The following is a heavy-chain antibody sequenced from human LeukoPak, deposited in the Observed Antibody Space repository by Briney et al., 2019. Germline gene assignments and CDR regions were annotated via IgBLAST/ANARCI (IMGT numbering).Heavy chain of an antibody. CDR3: ARGVGILLQGDYFYYMNV. CDR1: GGTFSGYG. D-gene: IGHD3-22*01. J-gene: IGHJ6*03. CDR2: IIPIFGTT. V-gene: IGHV1-69*01. Sequence: SVKVSCKASGGTFSGYGFSWVRQAPGQGLEWMGGIIPIFGTTNYAQNFQGRLTITADEYTSTAYMELSSLRSEDTAVYFCARGVGILLQGDYFYYMNVWGKGTTVTVSS.